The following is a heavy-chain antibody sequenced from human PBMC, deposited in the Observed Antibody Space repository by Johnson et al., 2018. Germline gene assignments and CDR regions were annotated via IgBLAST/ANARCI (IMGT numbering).Heavy chain of an antibody. Sequence: QVQLQESGPGLVKXSETMSLXCTVSGGSISSYYWSWIRQPPGKGLEWIGYIYYIGSTNYTPSLKSRVTISVDPSKNQFSLKLSPVTAADPAVYYCARHIVVVPYYYGMDVWGQGTTVTVSS. V-gene: IGHV4-59*01. CDR2: IYYIGST. D-gene: IGHD2-2*01. CDR1: GGSISSYY. J-gene: IGHJ6*02. CDR3: ARHIVVVPYYYGMDV.